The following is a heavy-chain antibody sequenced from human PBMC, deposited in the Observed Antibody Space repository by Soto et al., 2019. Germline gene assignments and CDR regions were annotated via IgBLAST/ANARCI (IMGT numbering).Heavy chain of an antibody. J-gene: IGHJ4*02. CDR2: IDTEEGTT. D-gene: IGHD4-17*01. CDR3: KTSPPYGPTCDY. V-gene: IGHV1-24*01. CDR1: GYTLTELY. Sequence: GASVKVSCKVSGYTLTELYMHWMRQAPGKGNEWTGSIDTEEGTTTYAKKLQGTITMTEDTTTDTANMKLSNLRSKDKATNNNKTSPPYGPTCDYWGQGTLVTVSS.